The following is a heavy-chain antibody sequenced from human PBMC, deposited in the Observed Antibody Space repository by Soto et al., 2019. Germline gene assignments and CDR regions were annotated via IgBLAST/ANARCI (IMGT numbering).Heavy chain of an antibody. CDR2: IVVGSGNT. CDR3: AADPGYYFCSGYPDACES. V-gene: IGHV1-58*02. Sequence: SVKVSCKASGFTFTSSAMQWVRQARGQRLEWIGWIVVGSGNTNYAQKFQERVTITRDMSTSTAYKELSSLRSEGTAVYYCAADPGYYFCSGYPDACESWGQGTMGRVSS. CDR1: GFTFTSSA. J-gene: IGHJ3*02. D-gene: IGHD3-3*01.